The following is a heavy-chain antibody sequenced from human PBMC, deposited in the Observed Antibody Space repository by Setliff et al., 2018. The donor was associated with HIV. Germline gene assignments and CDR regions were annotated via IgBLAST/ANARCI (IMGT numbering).Heavy chain of an antibody. D-gene: IGHD1-26*01. CDR2: IHYSGRT. Sequence: LSLTCTASGDSISSGGFYCNWFRQYPEKGLEWIGWIHYSGRTNFNPSLKSRVFISVDLSINQFSLKLHSVTAADTAVYYCASGEDSGTYGEPYDSWGQGALVTVSS. CDR3: ASGEDSGTYGEPYDS. J-gene: IGHJ4*02. V-gene: IGHV4-31*03. CDR1: GDSISSGGFY.